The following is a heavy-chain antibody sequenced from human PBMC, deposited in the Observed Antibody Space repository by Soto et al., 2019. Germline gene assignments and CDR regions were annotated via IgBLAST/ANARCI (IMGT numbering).Heavy chain of an antibody. Sequence: ASVKVSCKASGYTFTRYGISWVRQAPGQGLEWMGWISGYNGDTTYAQKFQGRVTMTIDTSTSTAYMELRSLTSDDTAVYYCARDLAYIREYWGQGTQDTVSS. CDR3: ARDLAYIREY. D-gene: IGHD3-10*01. CDR2: ISGYNGDT. J-gene: IGHJ4*02. V-gene: IGHV1-18*01. CDR1: GYTFTRYG.